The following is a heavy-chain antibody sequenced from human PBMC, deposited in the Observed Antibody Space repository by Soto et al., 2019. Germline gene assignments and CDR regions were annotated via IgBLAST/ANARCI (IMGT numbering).Heavy chain of an antibody. CDR3: ARDLGGDNWHHAY. Sequence: ASVKVSCKASGYTFTGYYMHWVRQAPGQGLEWMGWINPNSGGTNYAQKFQGWVTMTRDTSISTAYMELSRLRSDDTAVYYCARDLGGDNWHHAYWGQGTLVTVSS. CDR1: GYTFTGYY. CDR2: INPNSGGT. V-gene: IGHV1-2*04. J-gene: IGHJ4*02. D-gene: IGHD2-21*01.